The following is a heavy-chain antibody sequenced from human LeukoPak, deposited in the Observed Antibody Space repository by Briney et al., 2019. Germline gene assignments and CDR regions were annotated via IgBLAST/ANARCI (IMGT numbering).Heavy chain of an antibody. CDR2: ISWNSGSI. CDR1: GFTFDDYA. D-gene: IGHD6-19*01. Sequence: GGSLRLSCAASGFTFDDYAMHCFRQAPGKGLEWVSGISWNSGSIGYADSVKGRFTLSRDNAKHSLYLQMNSLRAEDMALYYCAKDKSSGWRGSWFDPWGQGTLVTVSS. V-gene: IGHV3-9*03. J-gene: IGHJ5*02. CDR3: AKDKSSGWRGSWFDP.